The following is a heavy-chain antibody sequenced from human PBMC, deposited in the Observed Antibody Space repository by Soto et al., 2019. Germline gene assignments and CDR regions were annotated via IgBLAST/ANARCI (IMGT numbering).Heavy chain of an antibody. D-gene: IGHD6-19*01. CDR1: GFTFRSYA. CDR2: ISRSGENT. J-gene: IGHJ4*02. Sequence: EVQLLESGGNLVQPGGSLRLSCAALGFTFRSYAMNWVRQAPGKGLEWVSSISRSGENTYYAGSVKGRFTISRDNSQNTVFLKMTNLRVDDTAIYYCAKATKQWVVPASLDYWGQGTLVTVSS. V-gene: IGHV3-23*01. CDR3: AKATKQWVVPASLDY.